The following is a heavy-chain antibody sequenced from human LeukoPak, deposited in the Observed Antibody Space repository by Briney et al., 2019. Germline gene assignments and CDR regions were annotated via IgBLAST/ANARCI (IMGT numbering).Heavy chain of an antibody. CDR3: ARYSGWFDY. J-gene: IGHJ4*02. V-gene: IGHV3-23*01. CDR1: GFTFSTFA. D-gene: IGHD5-12*01. Sequence: GGSLRLSCEASGFTFSTFAMIWVRQPPGKGLEWVSSIFPSGGEIHYADSVRGRFTISRDNSKSTLSLQMNSLRAEDTAVYYCARYSGWFDYWGQGTLVTVSS. CDR2: IFPSGGEI.